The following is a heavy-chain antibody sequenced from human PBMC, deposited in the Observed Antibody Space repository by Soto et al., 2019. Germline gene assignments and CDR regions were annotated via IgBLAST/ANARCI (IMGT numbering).Heavy chain of an antibody. D-gene: IGHD3-9*01. CDR1: GFTFSNYG. CDR3: AKEGQNFDWTYYFDF. Sequence: PGGSLRLSCAASGFTFSNYGMHWVRQAPGKGLEWVAVISYDGSKEYYADSVKGRFTISRDKSKNTLYLQMNSLRAEDTAVYYCAKEGQNFDWTYYFDFWGQGTLVTVSS. J-gene: IGHJ4*02. V-gene: IGHV3-30*18. CDR2: ISYDGSKE.